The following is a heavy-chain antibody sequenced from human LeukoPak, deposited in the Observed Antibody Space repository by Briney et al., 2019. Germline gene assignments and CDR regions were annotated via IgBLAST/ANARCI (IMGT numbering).Heavy chain of an antibody. CDR3: AKERDTAMVTIDY. CDR1: GFTFTRNW. CDR2: IRYDGSNK. D-gene: IGHD5-18*01. J-gene: IGHJ4*02. Sequence: GGSLRLSCAASGFTFTRNWMSWVRQAPGKGLEWVAFIRYDGSNKYYADSVKGRFTISRDNSKNTLYLQMNSLRAEDTAVYYCAKERDTAMVTIDYWGQGTLVTVSS. V-gene: IGHV3-30*02.